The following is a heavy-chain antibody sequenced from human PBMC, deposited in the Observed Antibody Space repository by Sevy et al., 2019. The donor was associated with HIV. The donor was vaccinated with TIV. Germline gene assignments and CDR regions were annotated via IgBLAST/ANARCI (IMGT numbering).Heavy chain of an antibody. Sequence: EGSLRLSCAASGFTFSTNWMSWVLQAPGKGLEWVANIKEDGSEKYYVDSVKGRFTISRDNAKNSLFLQMNSLRAEDTAVYYCAKDVYWGQGTLVTVSS. CDR3: AKDVY. V-gene: IGHV3-7*01. CDR1: GFTFSTNW. CDR2: IKEDGSEK. J-gene: IGHJ4*02.